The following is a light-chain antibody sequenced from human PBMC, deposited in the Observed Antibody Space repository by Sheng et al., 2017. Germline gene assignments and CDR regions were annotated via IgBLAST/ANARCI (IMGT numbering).Light chain of an antibody. CDR2: DTT. V-gene: IGLV7-46*01. CDR1: TGAVTSGHY. J-gene: IGLJ3*02. Sequence: QAVVTQEPSLTVSPGGTVTLTCGSSTGAVTSGHYSYWFQQKPGQAPITLIFDTTNKHSWTPARFSGSLLGGKAALTLSGAQPEDEADYYCLLSYSGARVFGGGTRLTVL. CDR3: LLSYSGARV.